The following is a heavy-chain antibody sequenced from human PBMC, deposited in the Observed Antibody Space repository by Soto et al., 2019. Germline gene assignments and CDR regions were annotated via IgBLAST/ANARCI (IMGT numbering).Heavy chain of an antibody. J-gene: IGHJ4*02. Sequence: PGGSLRLSCAASGSAFSKYDINWVRQAPGKGLEWVALISYDGSNIRFRDSVKDRFTISRDNAENSLYLQMNSLRAEDTALYYCAISQDRGGRTTFIYWGQGTQVTVSS. CDR3: AISQDRGGRTTFIY. CDR1: GSAFSKYD. V-gene: IGHV3-30*03. CDR2: ISYDGSNI. D-gene: IGHD3-16*01.